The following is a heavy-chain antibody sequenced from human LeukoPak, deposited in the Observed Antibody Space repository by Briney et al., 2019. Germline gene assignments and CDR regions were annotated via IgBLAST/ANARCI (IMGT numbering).Heavy chain of an antibody. CDR2: TSKDEKNK. Sequence: PGRSLRLSCAASGFTFRTYAMHWARQAPGKGPEWVTFTSKDEKNKFYADSVKGRFTVSRDNSKNTVYLQMNRLRLEDTAVYYCARAFSYGPEPFDFWGQGSLVTVSS. D-gene: IGHD3-10*01. CDR3: ARAFSYGPEPFDF. J-gene: IGHJ4*02. CDR1: GFTFRTYA. V-gene: IGHV3-30*03.